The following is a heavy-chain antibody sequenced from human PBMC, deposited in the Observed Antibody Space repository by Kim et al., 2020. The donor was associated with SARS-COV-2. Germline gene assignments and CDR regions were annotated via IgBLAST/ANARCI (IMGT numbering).Heavy chain of an antibody. J-gene: IGHJ5*02. D-gene: IGHD1-7*01. Sequence: SETLSLTCTVSGGSVSSGSYYWSWIRQPPGKGLEWIGYIYYSGSTNYNPSLKSRVTISVDTSKNQFSLKLSSVTAAATAVYYCARAKLELRRWFYPWGQG. CDR3: ARAKLELRRWFYP. V-gene: IGHV4-61*01. CDR2: IYYSGST. CDR1: GGSVSSGSYY.